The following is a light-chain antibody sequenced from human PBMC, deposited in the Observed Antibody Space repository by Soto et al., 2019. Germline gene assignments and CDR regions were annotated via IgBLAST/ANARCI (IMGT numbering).Light chain of an antibody. V-gene: IGLV2-14*01. J-gene: IGLJ2*01. CDR1: SSDVGAYTY. CDR3: SSYSNSNTLV. Sequence: QSALTQPASVSGSPGQSITISCTGTSSDVGAYTYVSWYQQHPGKAPKLMIFEVSDRPSGVSNRFSGSKSGNTASLTISGLQAEDEADDYCSSYSNSNTLVFGGGTKLTVL. CDR2: EVS.